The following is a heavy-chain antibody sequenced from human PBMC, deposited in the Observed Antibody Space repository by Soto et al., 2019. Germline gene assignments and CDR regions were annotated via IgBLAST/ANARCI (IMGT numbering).Heavy chain of an antibody. CDR3: ARDEGGSGGYSYGPRFGY. D-gene: IGHD5-18*01. CDR2: IIPIFGTA. J-gene: IGHJ4*02. CDR1: GGTFSSYA. V-gene: IGHV1-69*12. Sequence: QVQLVQSGAEVKKPGSSVKVSCKASGGTFSSYAISWVRQAPGQWLEWMGGIIPIFGTANYAQKFQGRVTITADESTSTGYMELSSLRSEDTAVYYCARDEGGSGGYSYGPRFGYWGQGTLVTVSS.